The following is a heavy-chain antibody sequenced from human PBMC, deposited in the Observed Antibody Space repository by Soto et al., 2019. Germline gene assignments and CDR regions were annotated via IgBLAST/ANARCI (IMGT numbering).Heavy chain of an antibody. J-gene: IGHJ4*02. CDR2: ISGSGGST. CDR3: AKENGYSSSWFEFDY. D-gene: IGHD6-13*01. V-gene: IGHV3-23*01. Sequence: EVQLLESGGGLVQPGGSLGLSCQASGLPFSTNPMSGVRQAPGKGRGWVSAISGSGGSTYYADSVKGRFTISRDNSKNTLYLQMNSLRAEDTAVYYCAKENGYSSSWFEFDYWGQGTLVTVSS. CDR1: GLPFSTNP.